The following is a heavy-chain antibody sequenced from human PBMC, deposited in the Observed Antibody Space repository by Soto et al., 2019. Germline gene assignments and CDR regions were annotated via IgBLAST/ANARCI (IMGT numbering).Heavy chain of an antibody. J-gene: IGHJ4*02. Sequence: SVKVSCKASGGTFSSYSISWVRQAPGQGLEWMGGIIPIFGTANYAQKFQGRVTITADESTSTAYMELSSLRSEDTAVYYCASAAALDCTNGVCYTLDYWGQGTLVTVSS. CDR1: GGTFSSYS. CDR2: IIPIFGTA. D-gene: IGHD2-8*01. V-gene: IGHV1-69*13. CDR3: ASAAALDCTNGVCYTLDY.